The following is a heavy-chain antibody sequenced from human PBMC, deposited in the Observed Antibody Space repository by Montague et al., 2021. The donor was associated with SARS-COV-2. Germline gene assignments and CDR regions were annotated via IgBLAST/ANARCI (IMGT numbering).Heavy chain of an antibody. CDR3: AREITASTYAMDA. Sequence: SLRLSCAASGFTFSTYAMNWVRQAPGKGLEWVAAMSYGGSNKYYADSVMGRFTISRDNSKNTLYLQMNSLRSEDTAVYYCAREITASTYAMDAWGQGTTVTVSS. CDR2: MSYGGSNK. V-gene: IGHV3-30-3*01. CDR1: GFTFSTYA. J-gene: IGHJ6*02. D-gene: IGHD2-15*01.